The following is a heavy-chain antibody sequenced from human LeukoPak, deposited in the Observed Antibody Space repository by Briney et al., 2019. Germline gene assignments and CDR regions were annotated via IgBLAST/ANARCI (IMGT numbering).Heavy chain of an antibody. CDR1: GGSISSGGYY. CDR3: ARDGYGDSPFDY. Sequence: SETLSLTCTVSGGSISSGGYYWSWIRQHPGKGLEWIGYIYYSGSPYYNPSLKSRVTISVDTSKNQFSLKLTSVTAADTAVYYCARDGYGDSPFDYWGQGTLVTVSS. CDR2: IYYSGSP. D-gene: IGHD4-17*01. J-gene: IGHJ4*02. V-gene: IGHV4-31*03.